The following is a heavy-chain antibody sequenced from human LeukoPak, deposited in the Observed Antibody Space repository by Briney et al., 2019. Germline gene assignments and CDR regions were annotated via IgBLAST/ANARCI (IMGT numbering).Heavy chain of an antibody. D-gene: IGHD4-17*01. J-gene: IGHJ4*02. V-gene: IGHV3-21*01. CDR3: ARGYYGDYVYPDY. CDR1: GFTFSSYI. CDR2: ISSSSSYI. Sequence: GGSLRLSCAASGFTFSSYIMNRVRQAPGKGLEWVSSISSSSSYIYYADSVKGRFTISRDNSKNTLYLQMNSLRAEDTAVYYCARGYYGDYVYPDYWGQGTLVTVSS.